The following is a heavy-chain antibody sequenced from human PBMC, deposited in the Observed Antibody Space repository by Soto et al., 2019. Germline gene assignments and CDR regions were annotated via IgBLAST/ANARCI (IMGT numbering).Heavy chain of an antibody. CDR3: ARESEDLTSNFDY. CDR2: ISNDGSRQ. Sequence: LRLSCAASGFNFSTSGMDWVRQVPGKGLEWVAVISNDGSRQYYAESVKGRFTISRDNGKNSLYLEMHSLRAEDTAVYYCARESEDLTSNFDYWGQGTLVTVSS. V-gene: IGHV3-30*03. J-gene: IGHJ4*02. CDR1: GFNFSTSG.